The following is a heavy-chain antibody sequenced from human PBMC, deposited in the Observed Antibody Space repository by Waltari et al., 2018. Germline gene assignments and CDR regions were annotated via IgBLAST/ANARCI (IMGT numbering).Heavy chain of an antibody. D-gene: IGHD1-1*01. J-gene: IGHJ3*01. V-gene: IGHV1-8*01. Sequence: VQLVQSGAEVKNPGASVRVSCKASGYTFVSYDINWVRQAPGQGLEWMGWINPNTGAARFAQNFQDRVTMTRSTSETTAYMEISDLTSHDTAVYYCARGDNWNDRLDFWGQGTKVTVSS. CDR3: ARGDNWNDRLDF. CDR2: INPNTGAA. CDR1: GYTFVSYD.